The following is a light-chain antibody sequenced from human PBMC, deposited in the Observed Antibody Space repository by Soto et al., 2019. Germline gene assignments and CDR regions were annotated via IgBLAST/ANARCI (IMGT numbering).Light chain of an antibody. CDR1: QSVSSCY. CDR2: GAS. CDR3: QQLGSSLLT. J-gene: IGKJ4*01. V-gene: IGKV3-20*01. Sequence: EIVLTQSPGTLSLSPGERATLACRASQSVSSCYLAWYQQKHGQAPRLLIYGASSRATGMPDRFSGSGDVTDFPLTIRRLEPEDFAVYSCQQLGSSLLTFGGGTKVEIK.